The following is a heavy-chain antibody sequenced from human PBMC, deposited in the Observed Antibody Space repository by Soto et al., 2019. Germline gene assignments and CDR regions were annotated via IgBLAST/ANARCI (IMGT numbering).Heavy chain of an antibody. CDR3: AAEEDTANGTRGY. CDR2: IVVGSGNT. D-gene: IGHD5-18*01. Sequence: QMQLVQSGPEVKKPGTSVKVSCKASGFTFTSSAVQWVRQARGQRLEWIGWIVVGSGNTNYAQKFQERVTITRDMSTSTAYMELSSLRSEDTAVYYCAAEEDTANGTRGYWGQGTLVTVSS. J-gene: IGHJ4*02. CDR1: GFTFTSSA. V-gene: IGHV1-58*01.